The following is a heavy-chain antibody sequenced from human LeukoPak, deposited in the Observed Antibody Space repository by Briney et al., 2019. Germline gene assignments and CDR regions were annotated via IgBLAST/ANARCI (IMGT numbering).Heavy chain of an antibody. V-gene: IGHV4-30-4*01. CDR2: IYYSGST. CDR1: GGSNSSGDFY. Sequence: SETLSLTCTVSGGSNSSGDFYWSWIRQPPGKGLEWIGYIYYSGSTYYNPSLKSRVTISVDTSKNQFSLKLSSVTAADTAVYYCARRGRIHPFDYWGQGTLVTVSS. J-gene: IGHJ4*02. CDR3: ARRGRIHPFDY. D-gene: IGHD3-16*01.